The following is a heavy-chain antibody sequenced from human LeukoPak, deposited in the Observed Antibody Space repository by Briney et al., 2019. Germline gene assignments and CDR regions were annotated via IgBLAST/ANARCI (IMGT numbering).Heavy chain of an antibody. D-gene: IGHD3-22*01. CDR2: ISGSGGST. CDR3: AKDSTILVINLRYMDV. CDR1: GFTFSSYA. J-gene: IGHJ6*03. V-gene: IGHV3-23*01. Sequence: GGSLRLSCAASGFTFSSYAMSWVRQAPGKGLEWVSAISGSGGSTYYADSVKGRFTISRDNSKNTLYLQMNSLRAEDTAVYYCAKDSTILVINLRYMDVWGKGTTVTVSS.